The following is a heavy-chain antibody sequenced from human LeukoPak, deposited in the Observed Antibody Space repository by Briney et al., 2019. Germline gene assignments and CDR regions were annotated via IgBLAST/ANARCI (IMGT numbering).Heavy chain of an antibody. CDR2: IKYSGST. CDR1: GGSFSGYY. Sequence: PSETLSLTCAVYGGSFSGYYWGWIRQPPGKGLEWIASIKYSGSTYYNPSLKSRVTISVDTSKNQFSLKLTSVTAADTAVYYCARGAGYSSSWYGPYYYYMDVWGKGTTVTVSS. J-gene: IGHJ6*03. CDR3: ARGAGYSSSWYGPYYYYMDV. V-gene: IGHV4-34*01. D-gene: IGHD6-13*01.